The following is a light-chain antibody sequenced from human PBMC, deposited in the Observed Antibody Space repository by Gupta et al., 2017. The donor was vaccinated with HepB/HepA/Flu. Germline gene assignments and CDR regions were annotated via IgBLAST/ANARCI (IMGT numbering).Light chain of an antibody. CDR3: QQFHILYT. CDR1: EDIRKY. CDR2: DAS. V-gene: IGKV1-33*01. Sequence: DIQMTQSPSSLSASVGDRVTLSCQASEDIRKYLNWYQQKPGKPPRLLIFDASDLQTAVPSRFSGSGSGTDFTFTISSLQPEDAATYYCQQFHILYTFGQGTKVEIK. J-gene: IGKJ2*01.